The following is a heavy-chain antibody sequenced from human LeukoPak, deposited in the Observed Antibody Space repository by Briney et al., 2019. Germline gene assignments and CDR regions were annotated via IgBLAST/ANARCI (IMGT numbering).Heavy chain of an antibody. CDR1: GFTFSNSA. D-gene: IGHD6-13*01. J-gene: IGHJ6*02. Sequence: PGKSLRLSCAVSGFTFSNSAMHWVRQAPGKGLEWVALISHDGNRRYCADSVKGRFTISRDNSKNTLYLQMNSLRAEDTAVYFCASDAAQQQLSNLFYGMDVWGQGTTVTVSS. CDR2: ISHDGNRR. CDR3: ASDAAQQQLSNLFYGMDV. V-gene: IGHV3-30-3*01.